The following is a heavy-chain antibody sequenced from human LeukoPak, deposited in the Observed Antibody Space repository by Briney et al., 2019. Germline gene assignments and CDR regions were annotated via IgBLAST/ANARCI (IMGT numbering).Heavy chain of an antibody. CDR3: ARDMAWFGELSDAFDI. CDR1: GFTFSSYA. CDR2: ISYDGSNK. J-gene: IGHJ3*02. V-gene: IGHV3-30*04. Sequence: GGSLRLSCAASGFTFSSYAMHWVRQAPGKGLEWVAVISYDGSNKYYADSVKGRFTISRDNSKNTLYLQMNSLRAEDTAVHYCARDMAWFGELSDAFDIWGQGTMVTVSS. D-gene: IGHD3-10*01.